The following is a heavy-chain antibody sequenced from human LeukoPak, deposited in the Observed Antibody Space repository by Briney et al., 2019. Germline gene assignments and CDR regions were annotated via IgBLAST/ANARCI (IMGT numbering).Heavy chain of an antibody. CDR3: ARSYDSSGYYYFDY. Sequence: SQTLSLTCTVSGGSISSGGYYWSWIRQHPGKGLEWIGSIYYSGSTYYNPSLKSRVTISVDTSKNQFSLKLSSVTAADTAVYYCARSYDSSGYYYFDYWGQGTLVTVSS. J-gene: IGHJ4*02. CDR2: IYYSGST. CDR1: GGSISSGGYY. D-gene: IGHD3-22*01. V-gene: IGHV4-30-2*03.